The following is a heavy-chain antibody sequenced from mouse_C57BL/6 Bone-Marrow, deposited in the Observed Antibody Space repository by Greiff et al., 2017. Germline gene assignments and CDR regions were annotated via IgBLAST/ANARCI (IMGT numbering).Heavy chain of an antibody. CDR3: ARLNWDYAMDY. CDR2: ISDGCSYT. D-gene: IGHD4-1*01. J-gene: IGHJ4*01. V-gene: IGHV5-4*03. Sequence: EVMLVESGGGLVKPGGSLKLSCAASGFTFSSYAMSWVRQTPEKRLEWVATISDGCSYTYYPDNVKGRFTISRDNAKNNLYLQMSHLKSEDTAMYYCARLNWDYAMDYWGQGTSVTVSS. CDR1: GFTFSSYA.